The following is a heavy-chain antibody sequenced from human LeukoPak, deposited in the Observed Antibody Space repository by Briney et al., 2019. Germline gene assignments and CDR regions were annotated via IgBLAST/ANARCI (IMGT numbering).Heavy chain of an antibody. CDR2: INWNGDST. CDR1: GFSFDDYG. D-gene: IGHD6-19*01. J-gene: IGHJ1*01. Sequence: PGGSLRLSCAASGFSFDDYGLTWVRQAPGKGLEWVSGINWNGDSTDYADSVKGRFTISRDNAKNSLFLQMNSLRDEDTAVYYCARDQGIVEAGTNFQNWGQGTLVTVSS. CDR3: ARDQGIVEAGTNFQN. V-gene: IGHV3-20*04.